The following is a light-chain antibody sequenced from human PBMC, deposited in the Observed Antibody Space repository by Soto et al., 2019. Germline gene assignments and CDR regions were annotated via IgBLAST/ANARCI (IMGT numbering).Light chain of an antibody. CDR1: QSIRSSF. J-gene: IGKJ1*01. CDR2: GAS. Sequence: EIVLTQSPGTLSLSPGEGATLSCRASQSIRSSFLAWFQQKPGQAPRLLIYGASSRATGVPDRFSGSGSGTEFALPISRLEPDDFAVYYCHQYGDSVWTFGQGTKVEIK. CDR3: HQYGDSVWT. V-gene: IGKV3-20*01.